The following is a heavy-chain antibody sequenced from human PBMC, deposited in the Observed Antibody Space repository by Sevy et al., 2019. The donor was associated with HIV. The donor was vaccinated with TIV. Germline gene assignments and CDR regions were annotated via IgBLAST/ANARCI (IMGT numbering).Heavy chain of an antibody. J-gene: IGHJ4*02. CDR2: IDPSDSYT. CDR1: GYSFTGYW. CDR3: ARYRYSSSPY. D-gene: IGHD6-6*01. Sequence: GESLKISCKGSGYSFTGYWISWVRQMPGKGLEWMGRIDPSDSYTNYSPSFQGHVTISVDKSISTAYLQWSSLKASDTAMYYCARYRYSSSPYWGQGTLVTVSS. V-gene: IGHV5-10-1*01.